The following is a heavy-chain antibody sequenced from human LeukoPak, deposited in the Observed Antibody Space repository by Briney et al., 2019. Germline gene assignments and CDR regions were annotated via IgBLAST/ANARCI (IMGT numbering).Heavy chain of an antibody. D-gene: IGHD3-10*01. CDR3: ASPYFFGSGCLPI. J-gene: IGHJ4*02. CDR2: IFHSGTT. V-gene: IGHV4-39*07. Sequence: SETLSLTCTVSGGSISNNAYYWGWVRQPPGKGLEWIGTIFHSGTTFYSPSLKSRVIISVDTSKNQFSLKMNSATAADTAVYYCASPYFFGSGCLPIWGQGTQVXVSS. CDR1: GGSISNNAYY.